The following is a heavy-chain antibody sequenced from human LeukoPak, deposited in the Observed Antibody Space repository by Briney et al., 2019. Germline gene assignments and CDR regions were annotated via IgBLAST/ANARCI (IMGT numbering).Heavy chain of an antibody. Sequence: PGGALRLPCAASGFTVGLYWMRWGRRAPGKGLEWVANINQDGSEHYSVASERGRFTIPRDNDKSPLSLQMNSLRVEDTAVYYCARNPQWLSYSMDVWGQGTTVTVSS. CDR3: ARNPQWLSYSMDV. CDR1: GFTVGLYW. CDR2: INQDGSEH. V-gene: IGHV3-7*01. J-gene: IGHJ6*02. D-gene: IGHD6-19*01.